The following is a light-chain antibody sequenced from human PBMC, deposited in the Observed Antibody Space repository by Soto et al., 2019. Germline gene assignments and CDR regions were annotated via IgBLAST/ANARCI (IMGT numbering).Light chain of an antibody. J-gene: IGKJ5*01. V-gene: IGKV3-15*01. CDR2: GAS. CDR1: QNIHPN. CDR3: KQYYNWPRT. Sequence: ELVMSQSPATLSVSPGERAPLSGRAGQNIHPNLAWYQQKPGQAPRLLFYGASTGATGLPARFSGSGSGTEFTLTINSLQAEDCAVYYCKQYYNWPRTVGQGTRLEIK.